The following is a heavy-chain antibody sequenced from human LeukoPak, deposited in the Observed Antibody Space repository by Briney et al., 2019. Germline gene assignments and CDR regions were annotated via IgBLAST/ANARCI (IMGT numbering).Heavy chain of an antibody. CDR1: GLTLSRNW. CDR3: AGGGGWVFDF. D-gene: IGHD6-19*01. CDR2: IKQDGSAK. Sequence: GGSLRLSCAASGLTLSRNWMNWVRQAPGKGLEWVANIKQDGSAKYYANSVKGRFTISRDDAKNSLYLEMNSLRAEDTAVYYCAGGGGWVFDFWSQGTLVTVSS. J-gene: IGHJ4*02. V-gene: IGHV3-7*04.